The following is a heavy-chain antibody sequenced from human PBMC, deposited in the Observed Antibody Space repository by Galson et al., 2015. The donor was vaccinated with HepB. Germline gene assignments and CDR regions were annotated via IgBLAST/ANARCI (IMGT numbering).Heavy chain of an antibody. CDR1: GGTFSSYA. CDR2: IIPILGTA. V-gene: IGHV1-69*13. CDR3: ARESVGGITIFGVSQRSTQNWFDP. D-gene: IGHD3-3*01. Sequence: SVKVSCKASGGTFSSYAISWVRQAPGQGLEWMGGIIPILGTANYAQKFQGRVTITADESTSTAYMELSSLRSEDTAVYYCARESVGGITIFGVSQRSTQNWFDPWGQGTLVTVSS. J-gene: IGHJ5*02.